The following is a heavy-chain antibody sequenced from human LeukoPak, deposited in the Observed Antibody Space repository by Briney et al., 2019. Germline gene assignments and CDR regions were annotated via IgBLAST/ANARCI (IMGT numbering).Heavy chain of an antibody. D-gene: IGHD3-22*01. Sequence: QPGGSLRLSCAASGFTSSSYAMSWVRQAPGKGLEWVSAISGSGGSTYYADSVKGRFTISRDNAKNSLYLQMNSLRAEDTALYYCAKDFGGYYDSSGPRNAFDIWGQGTMVTVSS. J-gene: IGHJ3*02. V-gene: IGHV3-23*01. CDR2: ISGSGGST. CDR1: GFTSSSYA. CDR3: AKDFGGYYDSSGPRNAFDI.